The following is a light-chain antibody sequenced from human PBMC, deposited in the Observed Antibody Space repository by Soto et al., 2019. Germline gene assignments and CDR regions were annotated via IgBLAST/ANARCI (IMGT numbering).Light chain of an antibody. Sequence: DIVMTQSPLSLPVTPGEPASISCRSSQRLLYSNGYNYLDWYLQKPGQSPQLLIYLGSSRASGVPDRISGSGSGTDFTLKISRVEAEDVGVYYCVQALQTPYTFGQGTKLEIK. CDR3: VQALQTPYT. CDR1: QRLLYSNGYNY. J-gene: IGKJ2*01. V-gene: IGKV2-28*01. CDR2: LGS.